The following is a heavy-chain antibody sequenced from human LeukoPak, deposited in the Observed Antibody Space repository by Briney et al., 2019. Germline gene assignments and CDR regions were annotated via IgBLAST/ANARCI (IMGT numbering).Heavy chain of an antibody. Sequence: GGSLRLSCAASGFTFSSYGMHWVRQAPGKGLEWVAVISHDGSSKYYADSVKGRFTISRDNSKNTLYLQVNSLRTEDTAVYYCAKEKVALTFSGNYYYFDYWGQGILVTVSS. CDR2: ISHDGSSK. CDR1: GFTFSSYG. D-gene: IGHD1-26*01. V-gene: IGHV3-30*18. J-gene: IGHJ4*02. CDR3: AKEKVALTFSGNYYYFDY.